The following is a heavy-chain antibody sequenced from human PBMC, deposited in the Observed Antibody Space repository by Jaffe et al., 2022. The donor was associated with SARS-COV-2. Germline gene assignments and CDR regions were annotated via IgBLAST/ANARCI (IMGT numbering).Heavy chain of an antibody. CDR2: ISSSTGHT. V-gene: IGHV3-23*01. J-gene: IGHJ6*02. Sequence: EVQLWESGGGLVQPGGSLRLSCAASGFTFSSYAMSWVRQAPGKGLEWVATISSSTGHTYYADFVKGRLTISRDNSKNTLYLQMNSLRAEDTAIYFCAKRRRDCYTACAGGMDVWGQGTTVTVSS. CDR1: GFTFSSYA. D-gene: IGHD3-16*02. CDR3: AKRRRDCYTACAGGMDV.